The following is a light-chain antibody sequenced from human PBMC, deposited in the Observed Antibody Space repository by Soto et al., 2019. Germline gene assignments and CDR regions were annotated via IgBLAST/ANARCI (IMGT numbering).Light chain of an antibody. CDR3: QQASSFPLT. CDR2: SAS. Sequence: DIQMTQSPSSLSASVGDRVTITCQASQGIGSWLAWYHQIPGKAPKLLIYSASSLQSGTPSRFTGRGSGAAFTLTITNLQPEDVGVYHCQQASSFPLTFGGGTKVDIK. CDR1: QGIGSW. V-gene: IGKV1-12*01. J-gene: IGKJ4*01.